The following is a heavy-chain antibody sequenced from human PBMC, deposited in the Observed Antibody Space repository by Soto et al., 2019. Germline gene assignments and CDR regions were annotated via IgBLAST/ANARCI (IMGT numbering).Heavy chain of an antibody. V-gene: IGHV3-11*06. J-gene: IGHJ4*02. CDR1: GFTFSDYY. Sequence: GGSLRLSCAASGFTFSDYYMSWIRQAPGKGLEWVSYISSSSSYTNYADSVKGRFTISRDNAKNSLYLQMNSLRAEDTAVYYCARDRLAAAVSFDYWGQGTLVTVSS. CDR2: ISSSSSYT. CDR3: ARDRLAAAVSFDY. D-gene: IGHD6-13*01.